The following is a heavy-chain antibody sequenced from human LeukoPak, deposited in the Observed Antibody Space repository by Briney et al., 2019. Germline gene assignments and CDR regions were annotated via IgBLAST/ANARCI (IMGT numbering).Heavy chain of an antibody. CDR1: GYTFTSYG. J-gene: IGHJ4*02. D-gene: IGHD7-27*01. Sequence: ASVKVSCKASGYTFTSYGISWVRQAPGQGLEWMGWISAYNGNTNYAQKLQGRVTMTTDTSTSTAYMELRSLRSDDTAVYYCARDFRPLNRGSSYYFDYWGQGTLVTVSS. CDR2: ISAYNGNT. V-gene: IGHV1-18*01. CDR3: ARDFRPLNRGSSYYFDY.